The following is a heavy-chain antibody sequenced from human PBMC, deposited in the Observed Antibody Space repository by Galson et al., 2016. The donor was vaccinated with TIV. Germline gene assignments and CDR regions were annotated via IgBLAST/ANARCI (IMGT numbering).Heavy chain of an antibody. Sequence: QSGAEVTKPGESLKISCKGSGYNFPIYWIGWVRQMPGKGLEWVGVIYPDDSDTRYSPTLQGQVIISADKSTTTAYLQWSSLKASDTAMYYCARVSRREVTACYFDLWGRGTRVTVSS. CDR2: IYPDDSDT. D-gene: IGHD2-21*02. CDR3: ARVSRREVTACYFDL. CDR1: GYNFPIYW. J-gene: IGHJ2*01. V-gene: IGHV5-51*03.